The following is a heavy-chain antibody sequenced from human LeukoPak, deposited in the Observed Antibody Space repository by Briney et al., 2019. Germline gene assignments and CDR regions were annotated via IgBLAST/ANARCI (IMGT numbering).Heavy chain of an antibody. CDR1: GFTFSSYA. CDR3: AKDPLPRRSAVAGLFDY. V-gene: IGHV3-23*01. D-gene: IGHD6-19*01. Sequence: GGSLRLSCAASGFTFSSYAMSWVRQAPGKGLEWVSALSGSGGSTYYADSVKGRFTISRDNSKNTLYLQMNSLRAEDTAVYYCAKDPLPRRSAVAGLFDYWSQGTLVTVSS. CDR2: LSGSGGST. J-gene: IGHJ4*02.